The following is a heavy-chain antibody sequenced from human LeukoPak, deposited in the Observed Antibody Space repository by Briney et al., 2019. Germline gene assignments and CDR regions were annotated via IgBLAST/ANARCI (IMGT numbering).Heavy chain of an antibody. CDR1: GYTFTSYD. V-gene: IGHV1-8*01. J-gene: IGHJ6*02. CDR3: ARGLRWLNIAAAGTREYYYYGMDV. CDR2: MNPNSGNT. D-gene: IGHD6-13*01. Sequence: ASVKVSCKASGYTFTSYDINWVRQATGQGLEWMGWMNPNSGNTGYAQKFQGRVTMTRNTSISTAYMELSSLRSEDTAVYYCARGLRWLNIAAAGTREYYYYGMDVWGQGTTVTVSS.